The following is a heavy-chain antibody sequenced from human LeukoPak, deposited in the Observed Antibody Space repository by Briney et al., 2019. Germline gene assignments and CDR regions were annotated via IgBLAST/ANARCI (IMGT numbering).Heavy chain of an antibody. V-gene: IGHV3-23*01. CDR1: GFSFRSHA. J-gene: IGHJ4*02. Sequence: GGSLRLSCAASGFSFRSHAMSWVRQAPGKGLEWVSGINNNGGNTYYADSVKGRFTISRDNSKNTLYLQVNSLRAEDTAVYYCAKGPQTGTFDYWGQGTLVTVSS. CDR3: AKGPQTGTFDY. D-gene: IGHD1-1*01. CDR2: INNNGGNT.